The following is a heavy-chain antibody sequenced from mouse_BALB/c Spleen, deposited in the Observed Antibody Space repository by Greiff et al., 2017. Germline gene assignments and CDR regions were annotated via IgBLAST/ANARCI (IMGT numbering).Heavy chain of an antibody. D-gene: IGHD2-2*01. CDR2: ISYSGST. CDR3: ALLRLRRLPFAY. Sequence: EVQLQESGPSLVKPSQTLSLTCSVTGDSITSGYWNWIRKFPGNKLEYMGYISYSGSTYYNPSLKSRISITRDTSKNQYYLQLNSVTTEDTATYYCALLRLRRLPFAYWGQGTLVTVSA. CDR1: GDSITSGY. V-gene: IGHV3-8*02. J-gene: IGHJ3*01.